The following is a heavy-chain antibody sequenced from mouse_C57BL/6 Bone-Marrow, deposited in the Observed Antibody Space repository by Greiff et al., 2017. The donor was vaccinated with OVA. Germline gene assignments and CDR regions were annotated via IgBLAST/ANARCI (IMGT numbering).Heavy chain of an antibody. CDR3: ARRGYGNYEGFAY. D-gene: IGHD2-1*01. V-gene: IGHV1-26*01. CDR1: GYTFTDYY. Sequence: EVKLQQSGPELVKPGASVKISCKASGYTFTDYYMNWVKQSHGKSLEWIGDINPNNGGTSYNQKFKGKATLTVDKSSSTAYMELRSLTSEDSAVYYCARRGYGNYEGFAYWGQGTLVTVSA. CDR2: INPNNGGT. J-gene: IGHJ3*01.